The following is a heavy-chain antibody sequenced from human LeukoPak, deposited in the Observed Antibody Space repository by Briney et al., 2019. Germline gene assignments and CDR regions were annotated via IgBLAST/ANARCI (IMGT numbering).Heavy chain of an antibody. CDR3: AKERRRGDTSTIRSYYFDS. Sequence: PGGSLRLSCAASVFPFSSSAMSWVRHTPGNGLEWVSSITGNGVTTYYADSVKGRFTISRDNSKNILFLQMNSLGAEDSASYFCAKERRRGDTSTIRSYYFDSWGQGTPVTVSS. CDR2: ITGNGVTT. V-gene: IGHV3-23*01. D-gene: IGHD5-12*01. CDR1: VFPFSSSA. J-gene: IGHJ4*02.